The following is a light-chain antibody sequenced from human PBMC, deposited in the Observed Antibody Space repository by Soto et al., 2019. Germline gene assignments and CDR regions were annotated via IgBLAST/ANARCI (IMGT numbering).Light chain of an antibody. CDR1: SSDVGGYND. J-gene: IGLJ1*01. V-gene: IGLV2-14*01. CDR3: SSTLLYV. Sequence: QSALTQPASVSGSPGQSITISCTGTSSDVGGYNDVSWYQQHPGKAPKLMIYDVSNRPSGVSNRFSGSKSGNTASLTISGLQAEDEADYTSSSTLLYVFGTGTKLTVL. CDR2: DVS.